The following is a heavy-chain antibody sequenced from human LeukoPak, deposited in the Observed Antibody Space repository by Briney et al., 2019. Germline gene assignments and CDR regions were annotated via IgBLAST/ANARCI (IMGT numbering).Heavy chain of an antibody. CDR3: AKSRSTSNNWFEP. CDR2: ISGSGTST. Sequence: GGSLRLSCAASGFTFSSYDMSWVRQAPGKGLEWVSGISGSGTSTSYADSVKGRFTISRDNSKNTLYLQMNSLRAEDTAVYYCAKSRSTSNNWFEPWGQGTLVTVSS. D-gene: IGHD2-2*01. CDR1: GFTFSSYD. V-gene: IGHV3-23*01. J-gene: IGHJ5*02.